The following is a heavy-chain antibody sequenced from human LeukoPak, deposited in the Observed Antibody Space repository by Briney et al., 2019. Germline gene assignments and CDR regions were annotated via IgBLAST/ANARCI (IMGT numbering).Heavy chain of an antibody. CDR1: GFTFSSYS. D-gene: IGHD7-27*01. CDR3: TTSFIPGVDY. CDR2: ISSSSSYI. V-gene: IGHV3-21*04. Sequence: GGSLRLSCAASGFTFSSYSMNWVRQAPGKGLEWVSSISSSSSYIYYADSVKGRFTISRDNAKNSLYLQMNSLRAEDTAVYYCTTSFIPGVDYWGQGTLVTVSS. J-gene: IGHJ4*02.